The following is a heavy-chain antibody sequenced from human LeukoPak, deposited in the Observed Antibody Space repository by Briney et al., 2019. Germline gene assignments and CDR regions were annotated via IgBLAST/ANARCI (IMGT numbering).Heavy chain of an antibody. Sequence: PGGSLRLSCAASGFTFSSYWMHWVRQAPGKGLEWVSSISSRSSYIYYADSVKGRFTISRDNAKNSLYLQMNSLRAEDTAVYYCARATIVGASLGAFDIWGQGTMVTVSS. J-gene: IGHJ3*02. D-gene: IGHD1-26*01. CDR1: GFTFSSYW. CDR2: ISSRSSYI. CDR3: ARATIVGASLGAFDI. V-gene: IGHV3-21*01.